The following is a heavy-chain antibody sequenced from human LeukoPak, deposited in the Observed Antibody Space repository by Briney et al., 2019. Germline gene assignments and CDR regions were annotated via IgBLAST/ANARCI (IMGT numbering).Heavy chain of an antibody. Sequence: ASVKASCKASGGTFSSYAISWVRQAPGQGLEWMGGIIPIFGTANYAQKFQGRVTITADESTSTAYMELRSLRSEDTAVYYCARKATYYYGSGSFFGWFDPWGQGTLVTVSS. D-gene: IGHD3-10*01. CDR1: GGTFSSYA. CDR2: IIPIFGTA. J-gene: IGHJ5*02. CDR3: ARKATYYYGSGSFFGWFDP. V-gene: IGHV1-69*13.